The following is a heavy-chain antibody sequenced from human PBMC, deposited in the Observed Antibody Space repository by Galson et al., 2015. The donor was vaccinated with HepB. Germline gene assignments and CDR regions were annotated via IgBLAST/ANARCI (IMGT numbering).Heavy chain of an antibody. CDR3: ARPRGPSYDAFDI. V-gene: IGHV5-51*01. J-gene: IGHJ3*02. CDR2: IYPGDSDT. CDR1: GYSFTNYW. Sequence: QSGAEVKKPGESLKISCKGSGYSFTNYWIAWVRRMPGKGLEWMGIIYPGDSDTRYSPSFQGQVTISADKSISTAYLQWNWLKASDTAMYYCARPRGPSYDAFDIWGQGTMVTVSS.